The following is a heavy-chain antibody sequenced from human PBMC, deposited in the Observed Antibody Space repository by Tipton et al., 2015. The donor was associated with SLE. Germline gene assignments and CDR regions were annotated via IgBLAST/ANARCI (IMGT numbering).Heavy chain of an antibody. V-gene: IGHV3-23*03. CDR1: GFTIRSHG. J-gene: IGHJ6*03. CDR3: ASEWLPYYYYMDV. CDR2: LLSGGDR. Sequence: GSLRLSCAVSGFTIRSHGMSWVRQAPGKGLEWISNLLSGGDRNYADSVAGRFTISRDDSKNTLYLQMNSLRAEDTAVYYCASEWLPYYYYMDVWGKGTTVTVSS. D-gene: IGHD6-19*01.